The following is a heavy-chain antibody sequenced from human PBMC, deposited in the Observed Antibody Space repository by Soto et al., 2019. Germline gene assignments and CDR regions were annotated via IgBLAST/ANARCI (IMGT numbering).Heavy chain of an antibody. D-gene: IGHD2-2*01. Sequence: EVKLVESGGGVVQPGGSLRLSCAASGFTVSNNYMNWVRQAPGKGLEWVSVIYSGGGTYYADSVKGRFTISRDNSKNTLYLHMNSLRAEDTAVYYCARLSSSWYGPWGQGTLVTVSS. CDR1: GFTVSNNY. V-gene: IGHV3-66*04. CDR3: ARLSSSWYGP. CDR2: IYSGGGT. J-gene: IGHJ5*02.